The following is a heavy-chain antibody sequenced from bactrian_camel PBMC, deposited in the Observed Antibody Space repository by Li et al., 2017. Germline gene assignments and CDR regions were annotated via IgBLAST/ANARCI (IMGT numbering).Heavy chain of an antibody. CDR2: IDTGDGST. V-gene: IGHV3S40*01. Sequence: QLVESGGGSVQAGGSLRLSCAVSGYTFNTYSWFRQAPGQEREGVAAIDTGDGSTYYLNSVEGRFTISQDNADNTVYLQMNTLKPEDSGMYYCVAELRPDYVLQVRNRLRPNGYNRWGRGTQVTVS. CDR3: VAELRPDYVLQVRNRLRPNGYNR. CDR1: GYTFNTY. J-gene: IGHJ4*01. D-gene: IGHD4*01.